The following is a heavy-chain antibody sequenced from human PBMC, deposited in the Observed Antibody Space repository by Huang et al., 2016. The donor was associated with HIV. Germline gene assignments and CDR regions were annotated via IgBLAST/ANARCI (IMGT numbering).Heavy chain of an antibody. CDR1: GYGFSSYW. V-gene: IGHV5-51*01. J-gene: IGHJ4*02. Sequence: EVLLVQSGAELKEQGESLKISCKASGYGFSSYWIGWVRQKPGKGLEWIGITYPRDSETKYRPSVDGQVTISADKSTRTAYLQWESLKAPDTAIYFCARQVDGFRSHFDFWGQGTLVSVSS. D-gene: IGHD5-18*01. CDR2: TYPRDSET. CDR3: ARQVDGFRSHFDF.